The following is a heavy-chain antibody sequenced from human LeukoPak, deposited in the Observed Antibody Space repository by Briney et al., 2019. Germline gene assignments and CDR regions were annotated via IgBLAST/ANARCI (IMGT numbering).Heavy chain of an antibody. V-gene: IGHV4-39*01. CDR1: GGSISSSSYY. J-gene: IGHJ6*03. Sequence: SETLSLTCTVSGGSISSSSYYWGWIRQPPGRGLEWIGSIYYSGSTYYDPSLKSRVTISVDTSKNQFSLKLSSVTAADTAVYYCARPAVEATLKHYYYYMDVWGKGTTVTVSS. CDR3: ARPAVEATLKHYYYYMDV. CDR2: IYYSGST. D-gene: IGHD3-16*01.